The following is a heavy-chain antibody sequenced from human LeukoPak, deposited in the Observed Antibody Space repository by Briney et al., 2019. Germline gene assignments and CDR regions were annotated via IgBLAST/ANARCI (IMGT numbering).Heavy chain of an antibody. CDR2: ISAYNGNT. J-gene: IGHJ4*02. Sequence: EASVTVSCKASGYTFTIYGISWVRQAPGQGLEWMGWISAYNGNTNYAQKLQGRVTMTTDTSTSTAYMELRSLRSDDTAVYYCARDVIAYFDYWGQGTLVTVSS. V-gene: IGHV1-18*04. CDR3: ARDVIAYFDY. D-gene: IGHD6-13*01. CDR1: GYTFTIYG.